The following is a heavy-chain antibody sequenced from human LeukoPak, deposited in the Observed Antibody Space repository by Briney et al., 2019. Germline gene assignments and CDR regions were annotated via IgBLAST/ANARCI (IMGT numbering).Heavy chain of an antibody. CDR2: IYYSGST. CDR3: AGQSRRIQLWSHFRHFDY. V-gene: IGHV4-39*07. J-gene: IGHJ4*02. Sequence: PSETLSLACTVSAGSISISSNYYWGWIRQPPGKGLECIGSIYYSGSTYYNPSLKSRVTISVDKSKNQFSLKLSSVAAADTAVYYCAGQSRRIQLWSHFRHFDYWGQGTLVTVSS. CDR1: AGSISISSNYY. D-gene: IGHD5-18*01.